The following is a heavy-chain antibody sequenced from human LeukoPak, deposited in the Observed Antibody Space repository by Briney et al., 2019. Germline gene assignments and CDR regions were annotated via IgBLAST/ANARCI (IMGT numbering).Heavy chain of an antibody. CDR2: IYPGDSDT. CDR1: GYSFTSYW. V-gene: IGHV5-51*01. Sequence: GEYLKISCKGSGYSFTSYWIGWVRQMPGKGLEWMGIIYPGDSDTRYSPSFQGQVTISADKSISTAYLQWSSLKASDTAMYYCARRGVGCSSTSCYYFDYWGQGTLVTVSS. CDR3: ARRGVGCSSTSCYYFDY. J-gene: IGHJ4*02. D-gene: IGHD2-2*01.